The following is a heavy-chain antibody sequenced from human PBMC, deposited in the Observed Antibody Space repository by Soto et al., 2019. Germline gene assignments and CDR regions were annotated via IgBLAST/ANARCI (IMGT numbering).Heavy chain of an antibody. J-gene: IGHJ4*02. D-gene: IGHD1-26*01. Sequence: ASVKVSCKASGGTFSSQAVRWVRQAPGEGLEWLEDLIPIPAASNYTHKLQGSVKVTADEFTNPSYMGPRNLRSDDSAGYHFPRVYAATLLYSFDYWGQGTLVKVSS. CDR1: GGTFSSQA. CDR2: LIPIPAAS. CDR3: PRVYAATLLYSFDY. V-gene: IGHV1-69*13.